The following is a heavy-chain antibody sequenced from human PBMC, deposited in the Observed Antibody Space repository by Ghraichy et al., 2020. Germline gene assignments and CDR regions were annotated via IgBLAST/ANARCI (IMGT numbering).Heavy chain of an antibody. CDR3: ARDDGVLRYFDWLSPNYYYYGMDV. CDR2: ISAYNGNT. Sequence: ASVKVSCKASGYTFTSYGISWVRQAPGQGLEWMGWISAYNGNTNYAQKLQSRVTMTTDTSTSTAYMELRSLRSDDTAVYYCARDDGVLRYFDWLSPNYYYYGMDVCCQGTTVTVSS. J-gene: IGHJ6*02. CDR1: GYTFTSYG. V-gene: IGHV1-18*01. D-gene: IGHD3-9*01.